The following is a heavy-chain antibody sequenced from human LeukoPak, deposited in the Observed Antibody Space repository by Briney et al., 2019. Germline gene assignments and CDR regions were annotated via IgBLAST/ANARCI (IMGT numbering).Heavy chain of an antibody. CDR2: IYHSGST. Sequence: KASGTLSLTCAVSGGSISSSNWWSWVRQPPGKGLEWIGEIYHSGSTNYNPSLKSRVTISVDKSKNQFSLKLSSVTAADTAVYYCARVSYSSSWSEFDYWGQGNLVTVSS. D-gene: IGHD6-13*01. J-gene: IGHJ4*02. V-gene: IGHV4-4*02. CDR3: ARVSYSSSWSEFDY. CDR1: GGSISSSNW.